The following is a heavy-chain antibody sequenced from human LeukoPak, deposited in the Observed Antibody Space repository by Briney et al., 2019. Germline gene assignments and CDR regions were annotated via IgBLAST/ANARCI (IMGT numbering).Heavy chain of an antibody. V-gene: IGHV3-23*01. D-gene: IGHD2-21*01. J-gene: IGHJ4*02. CDR2: TSSSDDGT. CDR3: ARAPVTSCRGAFCYPFDL. CDR1: GFPLSSYA. Sequence: GGSLRLSCAASGFPLSSYAMSWVRQVPGKGLEWVSATSSSDDGTYHADSVRGRFTIYRDNFRNTLYLQMDRLRVEDAALYYCARAPVTSCRGAFCYPFDLWGQGVLVTVSS.